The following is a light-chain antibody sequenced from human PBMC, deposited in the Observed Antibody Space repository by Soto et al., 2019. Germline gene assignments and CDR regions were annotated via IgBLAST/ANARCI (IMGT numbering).Light chain of an antibody. CDR1: QNINNY. CDR2: AAS. Sequence: DIQMTQSPSSLSASVGDRATITCRASQNINNYLAGYHLQTGKEPKRLLYAASTLQSAVPSRFSGSGSGTDFTLTISSLQPEDVATYYCQKYNTAPRTFGQGTKVEI. CDR3: QKYNTAPRT. J-gene: IGKJ1*01. V-gene: IGKV1-27*01.